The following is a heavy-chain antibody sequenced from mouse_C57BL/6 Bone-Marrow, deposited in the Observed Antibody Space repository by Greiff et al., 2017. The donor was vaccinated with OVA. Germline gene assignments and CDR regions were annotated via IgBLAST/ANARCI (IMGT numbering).Heavy chain of an antibody. J-gene: IGHJ2*01. Sequence: VQLQQPGAELVMPGASVKLSCKASGYTFTSYWMHWVKQRPGQGLEWIGEIDPSDSYTNYNQKFKGKSTLTVDKSSSTAYMKLSSLTSEDSAVYYCARGVYYYGSSYRDYWGQGTTLTVSS. CDR3: ARGVYYYGSSYRDY. CDR2: IDPSDSYT. D-gene: IGHD1-1*01. CDR1: GYTFTSYW. V-gene: IGHV1-69*01.